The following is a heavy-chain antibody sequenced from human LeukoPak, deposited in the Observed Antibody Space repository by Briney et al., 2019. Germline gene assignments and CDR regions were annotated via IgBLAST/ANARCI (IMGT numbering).Heavy chain of an antibody. D-gene: IGHD1-26*01. V-gene: IGHV3-53*01. CDR3: ARGGGYYAIDY. CDR1: GFIVNSNY. CDR2: LYSDDTT. J-gene: IGHJ4*02. Sequence: GGSLRLSCAASGFIVNSNYMNWVRQAPGKGLEWVSVLYSDDTTYYADSVKGRFTISRDNSKNTLYLQMNNLRAEDTAVYYCARGGGYYAIDYWGQGPLVTVSS.